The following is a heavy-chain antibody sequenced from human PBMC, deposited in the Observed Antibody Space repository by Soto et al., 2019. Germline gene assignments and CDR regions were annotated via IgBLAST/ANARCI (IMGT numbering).Heavy chain of an antibody. V-gene: IGHV3-33*01. D-gene: IGHD3-22*01. J-gene: IGHJ4*02. CDR1: GFTFSSYG. CDR3: ARPYDSSGYYDY. CDR2: IWYDGSNK. Sequence: GGSLSLSCAASGFTFSSYGMHWVRQAPGKGLEWVAVIWYDGSNKYYADSVKGRFTISRDNSKNTLYLQMNSLRAEDTAVYYCARPYDSSGYYDYWGQGTLVTVSS.